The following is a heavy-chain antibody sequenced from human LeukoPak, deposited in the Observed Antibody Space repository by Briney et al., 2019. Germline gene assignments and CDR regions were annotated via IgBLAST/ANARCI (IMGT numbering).Heavy chain of an antibody. V-gene: IGHV5-51*01. CDR1: GYIFTNYW. CDR2: MYPAASDT. CDR3: ARPPAVAGHHASDF. Sequence: GESLKISGKGSGYIFTNYWIAWVRQMPGKGLELMGIMYPAASDTRYSPSFQGQVTISADKSISPAYLQWSSLKASDTAMYYCARPPAVAGHHASDFWGRGTMVTVSS. D-gene: IGHD6-19*01. J-gene: IGHJ3*01.